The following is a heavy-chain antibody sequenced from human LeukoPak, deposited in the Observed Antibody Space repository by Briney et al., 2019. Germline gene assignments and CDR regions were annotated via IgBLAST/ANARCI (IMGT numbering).Heavy chain of an antibody. V-gene: IGHV3-23*01. CDR2: VSGAGDRT. D-gene: IGHD1/OR15-1a*01. J-gene: IGHJ3*02. Sequence: PRGSLRLSCAASGFTFSTYAMSWVRQAPGKGLEWVSAVSGAGDRTYHADSVKGRFTTSRDNSKNTLYLQMNSLRAEDTAVYYCARGPNNAFDIWGQGTMVTVSS. CDR1: GFTFSTYA. CDR3: ARGPNNAFDI.